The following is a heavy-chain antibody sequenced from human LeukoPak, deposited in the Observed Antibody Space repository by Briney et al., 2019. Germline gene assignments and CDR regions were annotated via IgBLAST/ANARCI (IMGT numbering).Heavy chain of an antibody. CDR3: ARVGEQWLVTNWYFDL. D-gene: IGHD6-19*01. CDR2: IKQDGSEK. V-gene: IGHV3-7*01. J-gene: IGHJ2*01. CDR1: GFTFSSYA. Sequence: GGSLRLSCAASGFTFSSYAMSWVRQSPGKGLEWVANIKQDGSEKYYVDSVKGRFTISRDNAKNSLYLQMNSLRAEDTAVYYCARVGEQWLVTNWYFDLWGRGTLVTVSS.